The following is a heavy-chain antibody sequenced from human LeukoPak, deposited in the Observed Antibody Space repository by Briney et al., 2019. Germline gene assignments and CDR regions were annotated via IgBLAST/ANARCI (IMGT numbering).Heavy chain of an antibody. V-gene: IGHV4-34*01. CDR2: INHSGST. Sequence: ASETLSLTCAVYGGSFSGYYWSWLRQPPGKGLEWIGEINHSGSTNYNPSLKSRVTISVDTSKNQFSLKLSSVTAADTAVYYCARGSIITIFGVANYGMDVWGQGTTVTVSS. J-gene: IGHJ6*02. D-gene: IGHD3-3*01. CDR1: GGSFSGYY. CDR3: ARGSIITIFGVANYGMDV.